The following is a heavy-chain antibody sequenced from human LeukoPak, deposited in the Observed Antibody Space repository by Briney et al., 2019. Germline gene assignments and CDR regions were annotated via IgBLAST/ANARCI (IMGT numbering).Heavy chain of an antibody. Sequence: PGESLKISLNSSGYNFRRFCSGWVRQMPGKGLEWMGIIYPGDSDTRYSPSFQGQVTISADKSITSPFLQWSSLKASDTAMYYCASSREGFLRDYWGQGTLVTVSS. CDR2: IYPGDSDT. CDR1: GYNFRRFC. D-gene: IGHD2/OR15-2a*01. CDR3: ASSREGFLRDY. J-gene: IGHJ4*02. V-gene: IGHV5-51*03.